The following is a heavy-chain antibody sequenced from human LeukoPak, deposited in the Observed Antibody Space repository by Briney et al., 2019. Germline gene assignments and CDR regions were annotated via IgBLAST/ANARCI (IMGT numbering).Heavy chain of an antibody. CDR1: GDSISSGDYS. CDR2: IFHSGSS. J-gene: IGHJ5*02. CDR3: ARELWFVNAPGSWLDP. Sequence: SQTLSLTCTVSGDSISSGDYSWSWIRQPSGKGLEWIGYIFHSGSSYYNPSLRSRVTISVDRSRNQFSLRLTSVTAADTAVYYCARELWFVNAPGSWLDPRGQGTLVTVSS. V-gene: IGHV4-30-2*01. D-gene: IGHD3-10*01.